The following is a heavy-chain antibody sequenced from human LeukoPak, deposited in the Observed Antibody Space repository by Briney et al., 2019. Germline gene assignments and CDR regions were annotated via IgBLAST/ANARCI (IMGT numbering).Heavy chain of an antibody. Sequence: LETLSLTCAVYGGSFSGYYWRWIRQPPGKGLEWIGEINHSGSTNYNPSLKSRVTISVDTSKNQFSLKMSSVRAADTAVYYCARDLILTGYYTGYFYSWGPGNLVTVSS. J-gene: IGHJ4*02. V-gene: IGHV4-34*01. CDR3: ARDLILTGYYTGYFYS. CDR2: INHSGST. D-gene: IGHD3-9*01. CDR1: GGSFSGYY.